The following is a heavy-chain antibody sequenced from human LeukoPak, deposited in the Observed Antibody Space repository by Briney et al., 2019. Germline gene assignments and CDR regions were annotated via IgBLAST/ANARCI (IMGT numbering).Heavy chain of an antibody. D-gene: IGHD3-10*01. J-gene: IGHJ4*02. Sequence: GGSLRLSCAASGFTFSSYGMSWVRQAPGKGLEWVSAISGSGGSTYYADSVKGRFTISRDNSKNTLYLQMNSLRAEDTAVYYCAKDLLWFGELPRGGYFDYWGQGTLVTVSS. CDR3: AKDLLWFGELPRGGYFDY. CDR1: GFTFSSYG. CDR2: ISGSGGST. V-gene: IGHV3-23*01.